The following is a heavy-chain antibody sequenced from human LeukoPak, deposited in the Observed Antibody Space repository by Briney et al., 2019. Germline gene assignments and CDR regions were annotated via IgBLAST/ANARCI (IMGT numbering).Heavy chain of an antibody. CDR1: GGSISSSSYY. CDR3: ARHPTRGRYGSYYPEFDY. D-gene: IGHD1-26*01. Sequence: SETLSLTCTVSGGSISSSSYYWGWIRQPPGKGLEWIGSIYYSGSTYYNPSLKSRVTISVDTSKNQFSLKLSSVTAADTAVHYCARHPTRGRYGSYYPEFDYWGQGTLVTVSS. J-gene: IGHJ4*02. CDR2: IYYSGST. V-gene: IGHV4-39*01.